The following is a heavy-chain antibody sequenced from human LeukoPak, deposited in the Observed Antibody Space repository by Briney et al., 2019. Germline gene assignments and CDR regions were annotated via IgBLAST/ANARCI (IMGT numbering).Heavy chain of an antibody. V-gene: IGHV4-39*07. CDR3: ARGRYSSTLGGYFQH. CDR1: GGSISSSGYS. J-gene: IGHJ1*01. D-gene: IGHD6-13*01. Sequence: SETLSLTCTVSGGSISSSGYSWGWIRQPPGKGLEWIGEINHSGSTNYNPSLKSRVTISVDTSKNQFSLKLSSVTAADTAVYYCARGRYSSTLGGYFQHWGQGTLVTVSS. CDR2: INHSGST.